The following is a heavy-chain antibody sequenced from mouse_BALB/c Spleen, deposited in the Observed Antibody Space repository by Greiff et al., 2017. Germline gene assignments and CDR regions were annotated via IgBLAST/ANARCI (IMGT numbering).Heavy chain of an antibody. Sequence: DVMLVESGGGLVKPGGSLKLSCAASGFTFSSYAMSWVRQTPEKRLEWVASISSGGSTYYPDSVKGRFTISRDNARNILYLQMSSLRSEDTAMYYCASPYDYDTYYFDYWGQGTTLTVSS. V-gene: IGHV5-6-5*01. D-gene: IGHD2-4*01. CDR3: ASPYDYDTYYFDY. CDR1: GFTFSSYA. J-gene: IGHJ2*01. CDR2: ISSGGST.